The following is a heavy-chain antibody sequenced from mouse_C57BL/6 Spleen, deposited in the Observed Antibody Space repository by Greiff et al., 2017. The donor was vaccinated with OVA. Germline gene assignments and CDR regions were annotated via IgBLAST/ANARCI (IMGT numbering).Heavy chain of an antibody. J-gene: IGHJ2*01. CDR1: GYTFTSYW. CDR3: ARNYGFDY. CDR2: IDPSDSYT. Sequence: QVQLQPGAELVMPGASVKLSCKASGYTFTSYWMHWVKQRPGQGLEWIGEIDPSDSYTNYNQKFKGKSTLTVDKSSSTAYMQLSSLTSEDSAVYYCARNYGFDYWGQGTTLTVSS. V-gene: IGHV1-69*01. D-gene: IGHD1-1*01.